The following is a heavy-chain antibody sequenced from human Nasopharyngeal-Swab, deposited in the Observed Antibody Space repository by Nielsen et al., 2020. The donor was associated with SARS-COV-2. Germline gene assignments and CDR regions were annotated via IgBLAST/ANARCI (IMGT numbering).Heavy chain of an antibody. D-gene: IGHD1-26*01. J-gene: IGHJ4*02. V-gene: IGHV1-58*02. Sequence: SVKVSCKASGFTFTSSAMQWVRQARGQRLEWIGWIVVGSGNTNYAQKFQERVTITRDMSTSTAYMELSSLRSEDTAVYYCARGGVGAVGGALDYWGQGTQVTVSS. CDR3: ARGGVGAVGGALDY. CDR2: IVVGSGNT. CDR1: GFTFTSSA.